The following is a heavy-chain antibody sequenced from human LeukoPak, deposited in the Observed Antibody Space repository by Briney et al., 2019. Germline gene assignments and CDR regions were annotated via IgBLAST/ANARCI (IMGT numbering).Heavy chain of an antibody. J-gene: IGHJ4*02. CDR1: GFTFDDYA. CDR2: ISWNSGSI. V-gene: IGHV3-9*01. Sequence: PGRSLRLSCAASGFTFDDYAVHWVRQAPGKGLEWVSGISWNSGSIGYADSVKGRFTISRDNAKNSLYLQMNSLRAEDTALYYCAKDKVAVAGRFLDYWGQGTLVTVSS. D-gene: IGHD6-19*01. CDR3: AKDKVAVAGRFLDY.